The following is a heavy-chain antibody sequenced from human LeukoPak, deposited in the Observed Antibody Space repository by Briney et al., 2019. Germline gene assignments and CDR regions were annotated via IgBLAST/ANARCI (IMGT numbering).Heavy chain of an antibody. V-gene: IGHV4-31*03. J-gene: IGHJ4*02. CDR2: IYYSGST. D-gene: IGHD3-16*01. CDR3: ARGRGGRYFDY. CDR1: GGSISSGGYF. Sequence: PSETLSLTCTVSGGSISSGGYFWSWIRQHPGKGLECIGHIYYSGSTYYNPSLKSRVTISADTSKNQFSLKLSSVTAADTAVHYCARGRGGRYFDYWGQGTLVTVSS.